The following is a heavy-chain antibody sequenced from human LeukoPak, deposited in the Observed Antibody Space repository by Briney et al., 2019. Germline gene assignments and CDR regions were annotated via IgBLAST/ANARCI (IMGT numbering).Heavy chain of an antibody. CDR2: ASPYNGNT. CDR1: GYTFTDYD. J-gene: IGHJ4*02. D-gene: IGHD3-10*01. Sequence: EASVKVSCKTSGYTFTDYDITWVRQAPGQGLEWMGRASPYNGNTYYSQTFQGRVTITKDTSTGTAYLDLKNLRADDTAMYYCARNGRVRRVVKDLFEYWGQGTLVAVSS. CDR3: ARNGRVRRVVKDLFEY. V-gene: IGHV1-18*01.